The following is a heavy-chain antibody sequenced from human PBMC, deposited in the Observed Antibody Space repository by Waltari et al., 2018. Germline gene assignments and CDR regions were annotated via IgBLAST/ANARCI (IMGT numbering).Heavy chain of an antibody. CDR2: RSPSLSIA. D-gene: IGHD6-19*01. Sequence: QVQLVQSGAEVKKPGSSVKVSCKASGGTFSSYAISWVRQDPGQGLEWMGGRSPSLSIANYAQKYQGRGTITAEKSTITAYMELSSLRYEDTAVYDCARSSLDSSGPFDWGQGTLVTVSS. CDR1: GGTFSSYA. J-gene: IGHJ4*02. CDR3: ARSSLDSSGPFD. V-gene: IGHV1-69*10.